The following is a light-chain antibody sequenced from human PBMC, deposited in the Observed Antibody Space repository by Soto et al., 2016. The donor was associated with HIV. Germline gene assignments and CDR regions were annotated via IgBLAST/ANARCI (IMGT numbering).Light chain of an antibody. CDR3: QVWDYSSDLHVV. Sequence: SYELTQPPSVSVAPGKTARITCGGNNIGSKSVHWYQRKPGQAPVLVVYDDSDRPSGIPERFSGSNSASTATLTISRVEAGDEADYYCQVWDYSSDLHVVFGGGTKLSVL. CDR1: NIGSKS. V-gene: IGLV3-21*03. J-gene: IGLJ2*01. CDR2: DDS.